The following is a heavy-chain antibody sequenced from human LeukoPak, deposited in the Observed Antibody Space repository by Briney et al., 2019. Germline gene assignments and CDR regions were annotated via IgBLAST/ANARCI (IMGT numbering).Heavy chain of an antibody. CDR2: ISSSSSAI. J-gene: IGHJ5*02. CDR3: ARDFVDYFDP. V-gene: IGHV3-48*02. CDR1: GFTFSSYA. D-gene: IGHD5-12*01. Sequence: GGSLRLSCAASGFTFSSYAMSWVRQAPGKGLEWVSSISSSSSAIYYADSVKGRLSISRDNAKNSLYLQMNSLRDEDTAVYYCARDFVDYFDPWGQGTLVTVSS.